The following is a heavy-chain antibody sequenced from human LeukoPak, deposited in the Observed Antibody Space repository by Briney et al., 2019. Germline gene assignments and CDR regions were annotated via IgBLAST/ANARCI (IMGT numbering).Heavy chain of an antibody. D-gene: IGHD1-26*01. J-gene: IGHJ4*02. CDR2: ISSSSSYI. Sequence: GGSLRLSCAASGFTFSSYSMNWVRQAPGKGLEWVSSISSSSSYIYYADSVKGRFTISRDNAKNSLYLQMNSLRAEDTAVYYCARSTRVGAAVDYWGQGTLVTVCS. V-gene: IGHV3-21*01. CDR3: ARSTRVGAAVDY. CDR1: GFTFSSYS.